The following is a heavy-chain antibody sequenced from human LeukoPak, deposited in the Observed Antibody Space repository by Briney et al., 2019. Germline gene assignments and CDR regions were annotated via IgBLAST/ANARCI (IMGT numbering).Heavy chain of an antibody. Sequence: PGGSLILSCAASGFTFINYAMSWVRQVPGRGLEWVSTITGRGDSTYVADSVKGRVTISRDNSKNTLYLQMNSLRAEDTAVYYCAKGTSFRPNDAFDIWGQGTMVTVSS. D-gene: IGHD6-6*01. CDR1: GFTFINYA. V-gene: IGHV3-23*01. CDR3: AKGTSFRPNDAFDI. J-gene: IGHJ3*02. CDR2: ITGRGDST.